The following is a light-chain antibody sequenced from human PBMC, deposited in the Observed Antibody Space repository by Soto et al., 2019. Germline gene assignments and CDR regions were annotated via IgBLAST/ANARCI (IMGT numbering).Light chain of an antibody. CDR2: EVS. CDR1: SSDVGSYNL. Sequence: QSALTQPASVSGSLGQSITISCTGTSSDVGSYNLVSWYQQHPGKAPKLMIYEVSKRPSGVSNRFSGSKSGNTASLTISGLQAEDEADYSCCSYAGSSTPNWVFGGGTKLTVL. V-gene: IGLV2-23*02. CDR3: CSYAGSSTPNWV. J-gene: IGLJ3*02.